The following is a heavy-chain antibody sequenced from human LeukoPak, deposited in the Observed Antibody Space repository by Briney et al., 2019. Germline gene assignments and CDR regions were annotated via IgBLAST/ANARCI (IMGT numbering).Heavy chain of an antibody. V-gene: IGHV1-69*06. CDR1: GYTFTGYY. CDR3: ARAGWLQYYYFDY. Sequence: SVKVSCKASGYTFTGYYMHWVRQAPGQGLEWMGGIIPIFGTAKYAQKFQGRVTITADTSTSTAYMELSSLRSEDTAVYYCARAGWLQYYYFDYWGQGTLVTVSS. CDR2: IIPIFGTA. J-gene: IGHJ4*02. D-gene: IGHD5-24*01.